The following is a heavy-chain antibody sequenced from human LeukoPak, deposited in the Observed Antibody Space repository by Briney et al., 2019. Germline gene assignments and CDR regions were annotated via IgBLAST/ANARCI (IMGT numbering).Heavy chain of an antibody. D-gene: IGHD2-2*01. CDR2: FDPEDGET. CDR1: GYTLAELS. V-gene: IGHV1-24*01. Sequence: ASVKVSCKVSGYTLAELSMHWVRQAPGKGLEWMGGFDPEDGETIYAQKFQGRVTMTEDTSTDTAYMELSSLRSEDTAVYYCATDHCSSTSCYSEMRHWGQGTLVTVPS. J-gene: IGHJ1*01. CDR3: ATDHCSSTSCYSEMRH.